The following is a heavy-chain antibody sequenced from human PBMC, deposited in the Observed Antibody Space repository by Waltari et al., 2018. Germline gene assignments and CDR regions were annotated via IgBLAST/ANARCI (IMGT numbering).Heavy chain of an antibody. CDR3: GDFTAFDY. J-gene: IGHJ4*02. CDR2: IKSRITGGTT. Sequence: EVQLVESGGGLVEPGGCLIHSWAGSGFIFSTAWMHWARQAPGKGLEWVGRIKSRITGGTTEYGAPVKGRFTISRDDSKDTVYLQMNSLKTEDTGVYYCGDFTAFDYWGQGSLVIVSS. D-gene: IGHD2-8*02. CDR1: GFIFSTAW. V-gene: IGHV3-15*01.